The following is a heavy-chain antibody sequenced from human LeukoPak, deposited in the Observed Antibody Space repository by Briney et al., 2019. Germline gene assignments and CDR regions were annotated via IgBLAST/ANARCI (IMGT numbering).Heavy chain of an antibody. J-gene: IGHJ4*02. CDR3: ARRSYYDSSGYLYYFDY. V-gene: IGHV5-51*01. CDR1: GYSFTSYW. CDR2: IYPGDSDT. D-gene: IGHD3-22*01. Sequence: GSLKISCKGSGYSFTSYWIGWVRQMPGKGLEWMGIIYPGDSDTRYSPSFQGQVTISADKSISTAYLQWSSLKASDTAMYYCARRSYYDSSGYLYYFDYWGQGTLVTVSS.